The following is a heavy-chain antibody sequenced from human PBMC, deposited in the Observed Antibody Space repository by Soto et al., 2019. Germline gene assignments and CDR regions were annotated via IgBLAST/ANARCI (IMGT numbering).Heavy chain of an antibody. D-gene: IGHD3-10*01. CDR3: ARDHGVYYGSGRGGAFDI. V-gene: IGHV4-30-2*01. J-gene: IGHJ3*02. CDR1: GGSISSGGYS. Sequence: SETLSLTCAVSGGSISSGGYSWSWIRQPPGKGLEWIGYIYHSESTYYNPSLKSRVTISVDTSKNQFSLKLSSVTAADTAVYYCARDHGVYYGSGRGGAFDIWGQGTMVTVSS. CDR2: IYHSEST.